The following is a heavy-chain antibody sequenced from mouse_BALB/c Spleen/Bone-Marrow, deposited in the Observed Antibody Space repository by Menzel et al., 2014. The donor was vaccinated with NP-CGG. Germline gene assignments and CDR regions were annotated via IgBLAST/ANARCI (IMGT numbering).Heavy chain of an antibody. J-gene: IGHJ4*01. CDR1: GFSLTSYG. CDR2: IWSDGST. CDR3: ARNGNFYAMDY. D-gene: IGHD2-1*01. V-gene: IGHV2-6-1*01. Sequence: QVQLQQSGPGLVAPSPSLSITCTISGFSLTSYGVHWVRQPPGKGLEWLVVIWSDGSTTYNSALKSRLSISKDNSKSQVFVKMNSLQTDDTAMYYCARNGNFYAMDYWGQGTSVTVSS.